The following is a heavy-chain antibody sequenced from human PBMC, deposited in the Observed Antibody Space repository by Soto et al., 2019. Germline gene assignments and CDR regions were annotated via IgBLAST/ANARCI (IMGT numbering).Heavy chain of an antibody. J-gene: IGHJ2*01. CDR1: GGSFRTYA. CDR3: ARVGPPSPSVIWFFDL. V-gene: IGHV1-69*01. Sequence: QGQLVQSGAEVKKPGSSVKVSRKASGGSFRTYAINWVRQAPGQGLAWMGGIIPMLAAPTYAQKFQGRLTITADESTTTVYMELSSLTSEDTAVYYCARVGPPSPSVIWFFDLWGRGTLVTVSS. CDR2: IIPMLAAP. D-gene: IGHD2-21*01.